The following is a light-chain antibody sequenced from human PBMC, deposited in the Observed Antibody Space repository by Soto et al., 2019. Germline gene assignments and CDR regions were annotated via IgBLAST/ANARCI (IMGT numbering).Light chain of an antibody. CDR2: GAS. Sequence: ELVMTHPPATLSVSPGERATLSCGPGQGVGGNLAGYRQKPGQAPGLFIYGASSRATGIPDRFSGSGSGTDFSLTISRLETEDFAVYYCQQYGSSPGTFGGGTKV. CDR1: QGVGGN. CDR3: QQYGSSPGT. V-gene: IGKV3D-20*01. J-gene: IGKJ4*01.